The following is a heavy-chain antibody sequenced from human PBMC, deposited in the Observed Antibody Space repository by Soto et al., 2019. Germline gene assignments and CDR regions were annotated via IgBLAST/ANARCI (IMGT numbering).Heavy chain of an antibody. CDR3: ARADYYGSGSYYPFIDY. J-gene: IGHJ4*02. Sequence: GGSLRLSCAASGFTFSSYSMNWVRQAPGKGLEWVSSISSRSSYIYYADSVKGRFTISRDNAKNSLYLQMNSLRAEDTAVYYCARADYYGSGSYYPFIDYWGQGTLVTVYS. V-gene: IGHV3-21*01. D-gene: IGHD3-10*01. CDR2: ISSRSSYI. CDR1: GFTFSSYS.